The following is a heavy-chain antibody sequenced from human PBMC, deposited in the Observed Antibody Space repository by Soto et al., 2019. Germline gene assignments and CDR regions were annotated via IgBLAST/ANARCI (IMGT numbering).Heavy chain of an antibody. Sequence: GGSLRLSCAASGFTFSSYWMHWVRQAPGKGLVWVSRINSDGSSTSYADSVKGRFTISRDNAKNTLYLQMNSLRAEDTAVYYCAGGSPFRYYYYGMDVWGQGTTVTVSS. CDR1: GFTFSSYW. D-gene: IGHD6-25*01. CDR3: AGGSPFRYYYYGMDV. CDR2: INSDGSST. V-gene: IGHV3-74*01. J-gene: IGHJ6*02.